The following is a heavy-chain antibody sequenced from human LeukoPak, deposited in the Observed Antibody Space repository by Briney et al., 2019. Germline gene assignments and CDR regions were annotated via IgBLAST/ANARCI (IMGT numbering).Heavy chain of an antibody. CDR1: AFTFSSYG. D-gene: IGHD6-6*01. J-gene: IGHJ4*02. V-gene: IGHV3-30*18. CDR3: AKNLGSSSSVDY. CDR2: ISYDGSNK. Sequence: DPGGSLSLSCAAAAFTFSSYGMHWVRQATGKGLEWVAVISYDGSNKYYADSVKGRFTISRDNSKNTLYLQMNSLRAEDTAVYYCAKNLGSSSSVDYWGQGTLVTVSS.